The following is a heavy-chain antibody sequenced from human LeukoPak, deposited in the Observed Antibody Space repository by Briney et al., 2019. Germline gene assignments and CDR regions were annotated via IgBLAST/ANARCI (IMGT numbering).Heavy chain of an antibody. CDR1: GGSISSYY. J-gene: IGHJ4*02. Sequence: SETLSLTCTVSGGSISSYYWSWIRQPPGKGLEWIGYIYYSGSTNYNPSLKSRVTISVDTSKNQFSLKLSSVTAADTAAYYCARAIVVVPTAILYFDYWGQGTLVTVSS. D-gene: IGHD2-2*02. CDR3: ARAIVVVPTAILYFDY. CDR2: IYYSGST. V-gene: IGHV4-59*01.